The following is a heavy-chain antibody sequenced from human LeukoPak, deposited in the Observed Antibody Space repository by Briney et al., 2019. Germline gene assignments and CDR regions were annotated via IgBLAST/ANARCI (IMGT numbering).Heavy chain of an antibody. CDR2: ISYDGSNK. Sequence: PGGSLRLSCADSGFTFSSYAMQWVRQAPGKELEWVVVISYDGSNKYYTDSVKGRFTISRDNSKNTLYLQMNSLRSEDTAVYYCAREKENNYYASGSHYIYFDIWGQGILVTVSS. V-gene: IGHV3-30-3*01. D-gene: IGHD3-10*01. J-gene: IGHJ4*02. CDR3: AREKENNYYASGSHYIYFDI. CDR1: GFTFSSYA.